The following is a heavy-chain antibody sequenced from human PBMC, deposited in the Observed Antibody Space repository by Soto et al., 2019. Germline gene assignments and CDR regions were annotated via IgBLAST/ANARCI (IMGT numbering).Heavy chain of an antibody. V-gene: IGHV3-49*04. CDR2: IRSGGTT. Sequence: PRLSCATSGFIFDDYVMTWVRQAPGKGLEFVGAIRSGGTTEYAASVRGRFTVSRDDSKSIAYLQMNSLKADDTAVYYCTIWPGSGHSNFENWGQGTLVTVSS. D-gene: IGHD6-19*01. CDR3: TIWPGSGHSNFEN. CDR1: GFIFDDYV. J-gene: IGHJ4*02.